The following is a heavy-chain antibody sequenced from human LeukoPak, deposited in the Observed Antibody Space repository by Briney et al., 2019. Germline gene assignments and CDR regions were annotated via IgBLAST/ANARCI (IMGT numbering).Heavy chain of an antibody. Sequence: SETLSLTCTVSGGSISSYYWSWIRQPAGKGLEWIGRIYTSGSTNHNPSLKSRVTMSVDTSKNQFSLKLSSVTAADTAVYYCAREGVGATTSLDAFDIWGQGTMVTVSS. D-gene: IGHD1-26*01. J-gene: IGHJ3*02. CDR3: AREGVGATTSLDAFDI. V-gene: IGHV4-4*07. CDR1: GGSISSYY. CDR2: IYTSGST.